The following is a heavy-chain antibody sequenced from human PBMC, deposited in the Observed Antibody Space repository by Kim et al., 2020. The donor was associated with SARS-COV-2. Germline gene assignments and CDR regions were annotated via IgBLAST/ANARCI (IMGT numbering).Heavy chain of an antibody. D-gene: IGHD1-1*01. V-gene: IGHV3-72*01. CDR2: TT. CDR3: ARVQNWNFDY. J-gene: IGHJ4*02. Sequence: TTEYAASVKGRFTISRDDSKNSLYLQMNSLKTEDTAVYYCARVQNWNFDYWGQGTLVTVSS.